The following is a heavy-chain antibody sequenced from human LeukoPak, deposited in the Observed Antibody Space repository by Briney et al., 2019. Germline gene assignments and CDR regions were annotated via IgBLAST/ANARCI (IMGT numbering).Heavy chain of an antibody. D-gene: IGHD3-22*01. CDR2: IIPIFGTA. CDR1: GGTFSSYA. V-gene: IGHV1-69*01. J-gene: IGHJ4*02. Sequence: ASVKVSCKASGGTFSSYAISWVRQAPGQGLEWMGGIIPIFGTANYAQKFQGRVTITADESTSTAYMELSSLRSEDTAVYYCAWDDSSGYSNYWGQGTLVTVSS. CDR3: AWDDSSGYSNY.